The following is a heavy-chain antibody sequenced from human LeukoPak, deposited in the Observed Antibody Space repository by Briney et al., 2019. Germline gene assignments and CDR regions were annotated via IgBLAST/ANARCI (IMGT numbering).Heavy chain of an antibody. CDR2: ISGSGGST. CDR3: ATGQRYDILTGSSYLVDY. Sequence: TGGSLRLSCAASGFTFSSYAMSWVRQAPGKGLEWVSAISGSGGSTYYADSVKGRFTISRDNSKNTLYLQMNSLRAEDTAVYYCATGQRYDILTGSSYLVDYWGQGTLVTVSS. D-gene: IGHD3-9*01. V-gene: IGHV3-23*01. J-gene: IGHJ4*02. CDR1: GFTFSSYA.